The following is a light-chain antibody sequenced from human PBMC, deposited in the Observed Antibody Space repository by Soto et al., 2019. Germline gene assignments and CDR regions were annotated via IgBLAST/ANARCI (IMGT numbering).Light chain of an antibody. CDR3: ASYRMSSPVV. Sequence: GVSRRFSGSKSGNTASLTISGLQADDEAVYYCASYRMSSPVVFGTGTKLTVL. V-gene: IGLV2-14*01. J-gene: IGLJ1*01.